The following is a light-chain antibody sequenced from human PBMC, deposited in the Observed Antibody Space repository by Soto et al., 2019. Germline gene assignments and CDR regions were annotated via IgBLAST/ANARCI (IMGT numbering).Light chain of an antibody. CDR2: GAS. V-gene: IGKV3-15*01. CDR3: QQYNNWPQA. CDR1: QSVSSN. J-gene: IGKJ4*01. Sequence: EIVMTQSPATLSVSPGERATLSCRASQSVSSNLAWYQQKPGQAPRLLISGASTRATGIPARFSGSGSGTEFTLTISSLQSEDLAVYYCQQYNNWPQAFGGGTKVEIK.